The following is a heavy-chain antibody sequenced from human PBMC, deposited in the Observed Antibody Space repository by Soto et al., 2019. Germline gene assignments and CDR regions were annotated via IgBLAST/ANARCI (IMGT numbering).Heavy chain of an antibody. CDR3: ATDSARYYGMDV. V-gene: IGHV3-48*02. J-gene: IGHJ6*02. CDR1: GFTFSIYS. Sequence: GGSLRLSCAASGFTFSIYSMNWVRQAPGKGLEWVSYISDSSSSIYYEDSVKGRFTTSRDNAKNSLYLQMNSLRDEDTAVYYCATDSARYYGMDVWGQGTTVTVSS. CDR2: ISDSSSSI.